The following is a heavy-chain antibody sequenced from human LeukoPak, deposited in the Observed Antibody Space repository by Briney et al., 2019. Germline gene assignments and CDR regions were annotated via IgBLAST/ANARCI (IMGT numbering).Heavy chain of an antibody. CDR3: ARDSYDILTGPHAFDI. Sequence: KPSETLSLTCTVSGGSISSYYWNWIRQPAGKGLEWIGRIHTSGSTNYSPSLKSRVTISVDTSKNQFSLKLSSVSAADTAVYYCARDSYDILTGPHAFDIWGQGTMVTVSS. D-gene: IGHD3-9*01. V-gene: IGHV4-4*07. J-gene: IGHJ3*02. CDR2: IHTSGST. CDR1: GGSISSYY.